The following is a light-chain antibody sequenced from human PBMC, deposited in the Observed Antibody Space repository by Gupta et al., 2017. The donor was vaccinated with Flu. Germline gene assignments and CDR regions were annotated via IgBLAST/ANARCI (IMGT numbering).Light chain of an antibody. CDR2: DDS. Sequence: SYLVTQPPSVSVAPGPTATVTCGGNNIGSKSVLWYQQKPGQAPVLVVNDDSDRTSGIPERFSGSNSGNTATLTINRVEAGDEAGYYCQLCDSSSDHQYVFGGGTKVTVL. J-gene: IGLJ1*01. V-gene: IGLV3-21*02. CDR3: QLCDSSSDHQYV. CDR1: NIGSKS.